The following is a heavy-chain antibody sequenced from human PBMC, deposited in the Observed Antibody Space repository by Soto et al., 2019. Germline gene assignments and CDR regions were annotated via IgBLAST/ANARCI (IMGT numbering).Heavy chain of an antibody. CDR3: AKDTAPGFYDANGHLDY. CDR2: INWDSADR. CDR1: GISFDDYA. V-gene: IGHV3-9*01. J-gene: IGHJ4*02. Sequence: PGGSLRLSCVVSGISFDDYAMHWVRQVPGKGLEWVSGINWDSADRGYADSVKGRFTISRDNAKNSLYLQMNSLKTEDTALYYCAKDTAPGFYDANGHLDYWGQGTAVTVCS. D-gene: IGHD2-8*01.